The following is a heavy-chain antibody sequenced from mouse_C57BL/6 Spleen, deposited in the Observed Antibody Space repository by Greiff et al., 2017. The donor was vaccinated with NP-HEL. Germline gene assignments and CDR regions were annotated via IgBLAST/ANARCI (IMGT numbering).Heavy chain of an antibody. V-gene: IGHV1-26*01. CDR1: GYTFTDYY. D-gene: IGHD6-1*01. Sequence: EVQLQQSGPELVKPGASVKISCKASGYTFTDYYMNWVKQSHGKSLEWIGDINPNNGGTSYNQKFKGKATLTVDKSSSTAYMELRSLTSEDSAVYYCARGRAAGDYYAMDYWGQGTSVTVSS. J-gene: IGHJ4*01. CDR3: ARGRAAGDYYAMDY. CDR2: INPNNGGT.